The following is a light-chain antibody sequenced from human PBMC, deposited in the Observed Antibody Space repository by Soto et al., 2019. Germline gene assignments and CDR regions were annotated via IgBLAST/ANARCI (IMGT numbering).Light chain of an antibody. V-gene: IGKV3-20*01. CDR1: QSVTNDF. Sequence: EIVLTQSPGTLSLSPGDRATLSCRASQSVTNDFVAWYQQKPGQAPRLLISGAYSRASGISDRFSGSGSGTDFTLTISRLEPEDFAVYYCQQYGGSPPWTFGQGTKVDIK. CDR2: GAY. CDR3: QQYGGSPPWT. J-gene: IGKJ1*01.